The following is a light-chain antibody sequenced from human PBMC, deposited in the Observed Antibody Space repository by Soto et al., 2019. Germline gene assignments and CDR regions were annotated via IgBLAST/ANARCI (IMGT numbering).Light chain of an antibody. Sequence: DIQMTQSASSLPASVGDTVTISCQASQDISKYLNWFQQKPGKAPKLLIYDVFNVETGVTSRFSGRGSGTDFTLIISTLQPEDFETYYCQQYDQLPITFGGGTKVDI. J-gene: IGKJ4*01. CDR1: QDISKY. CDR2: DVF. V-gene: IGKV1-33*01. CDR3: QQYDQLPIT.